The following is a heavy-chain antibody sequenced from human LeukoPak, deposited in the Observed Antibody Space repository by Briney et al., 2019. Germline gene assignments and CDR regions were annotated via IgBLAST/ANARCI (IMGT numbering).Heavy chain of an antibody. CDR1: GGSFSGCY. CDR2: INHSGST. D-gene: IGHD3-16*02. CDR3: ARGGEHADYVWGSYRRPPNWFDP. V-gene: IGHV4-34*01. J-gene: IGHJ5*02. Sequence: ETLSLTCAVYGGSFSGCYWSWIRQPPGKGLEWVGEINHSGSTNYNPSLKSRVTISVDTSKNQFSLKLSSVTAADTAVYYCARGGEHADYVWGSYRRPPNWFDPWGQGTLVTVSS.